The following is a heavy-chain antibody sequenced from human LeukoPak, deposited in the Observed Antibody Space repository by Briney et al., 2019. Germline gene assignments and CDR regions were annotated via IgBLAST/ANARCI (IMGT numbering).Heavy chain of an antibody. J-gene: IGHJ6*03. CDR1: GGTFSSYA. Sequence: GASVKVSCKASGGTFSSYAISWVRQAPGQGLEWMGGIIPIFGTANYAQKFQGRVTITTDESTSTAYMELSSLRSEDTAVYYCARGSTILAHPYYMDVWGKGTTVTVSS. CDR3: ARGSTILAHPYYMDV. D-gene: IGHD3-3*01. V-gene: IGHV1-69*05. CDR2: IIPIFGTA.